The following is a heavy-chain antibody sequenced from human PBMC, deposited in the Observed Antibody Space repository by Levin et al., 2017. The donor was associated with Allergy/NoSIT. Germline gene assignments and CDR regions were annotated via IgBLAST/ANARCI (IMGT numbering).Heavy chain of an antibody. J-gene: IGHJ4*02. D-gene: IGHD3-3*01. V-gene: IGHV3-30*18. Sequence: GESLKISCAASGFTFSSYGMHWVRQAPGKGLDWVAVISYDGSNKYYADSVKGRFTISRDNFKNTLYLQMNSLRAEDTAVYYCAKGPLTMAAKQTGYFDYWGQGTLVTVSS. CDR3: AKGPLTMAAKQTGYFDY. CDR1: GFTFSSYG. CDR2: ISYDGSNK.